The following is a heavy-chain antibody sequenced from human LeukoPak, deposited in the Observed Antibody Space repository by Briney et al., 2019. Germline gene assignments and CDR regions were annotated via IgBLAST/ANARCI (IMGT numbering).Heavy chain of an antibody. CDR1: GFTFSSCW. D-gene: IGHD3-22*01. J-gene: IGHJ4*02. V-gene: IGHV3-7*01. Sequence: GGSLRLSCAASGFTFSSCWMSWVRQAPGKGLEWVANIKQDGSEKYYVDSVKGRFTISRDNAKNSLYLQMNSLRAEDTAVYYCARDETYYYDSSGYYFDYWGQGTLVTVSS. CDR2: IKQDGSEK. CDR3: ARDETYYYDSSGYYFDY.